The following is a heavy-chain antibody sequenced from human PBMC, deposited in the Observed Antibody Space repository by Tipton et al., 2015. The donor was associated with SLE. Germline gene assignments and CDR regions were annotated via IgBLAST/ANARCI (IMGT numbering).Heavy chain of an antibody. CDR3: TASYDILTGYYYWFDP. V-gene: IGHV3-49*02. Sequence: SWVRQAPGKGLEWVGFIRSKAYGGTTEYAASVKGRFTISRDDSKSIAYLQMNSLKTEDTAVYYCTASYDILTGYYYWFDPWGQGTLVTVSS. D-gene: IGHD3-9*01. J-gene: IGHJ5*02. CDR2: IRSKAYGGTT.